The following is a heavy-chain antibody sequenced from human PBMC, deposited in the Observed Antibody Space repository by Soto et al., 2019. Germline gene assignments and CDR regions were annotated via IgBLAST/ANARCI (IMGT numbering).Heavy chain of an antibody. J-gene: IGHJ4*02. D-gene: IGHD6-6*01. CDR2: LTATGVSI. CDR3: AKDSIPYSSSYDLDH. V-gene: IGHV3-23*01. CDR1: GFSFSGYA. Sequence: EVQLLESGGGLVQPGGSLRLSCVASGFSFSGYAMSWVRQAPGKGLVWVSSLTATGVSIYYADSVRGRFTISRDNSKNTLYLQMSSLRAEDTARYYCAKDSIPYSSSYDLDHWVRGALVAVSS.